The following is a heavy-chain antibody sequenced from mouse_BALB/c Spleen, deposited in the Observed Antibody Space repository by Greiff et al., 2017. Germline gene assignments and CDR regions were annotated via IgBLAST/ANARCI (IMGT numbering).Heavy chain of an antibody. CDR1: GFTFSSYG. Sequence: EVQRVESGGDLVKPGGSLKLSCAASGFTFSSYGMSWVRQTPDKRLEWVATISSGGSYTYYPDSVKGRFTISRDNAKNTLYLQMSSLKSEDTAMYYCARREDSSDAMDYWGQGTSVTVSS. CDR3: ARREDSSDAMDY. CDR2: ISSGGSYT. D-gene: IGHD3-2*01. J-gene: IGHJ4*01. V-gene: IGHV5-6*01.